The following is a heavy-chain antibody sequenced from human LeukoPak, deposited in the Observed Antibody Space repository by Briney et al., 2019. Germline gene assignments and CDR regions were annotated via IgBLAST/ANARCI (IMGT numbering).Heavy chain of an antibody. V-gene: IGHV4-61*08. Sequence: SETLSLTCAVSGGSISSGGYSWSWIRQPPGKGLEWIGYIFYSGSTNYNPSLKSRVTISVDTSKNQFSLKLSSVTAADTAVYYCASDPHDYWGQGTLVTVSS. CDR2: IFYSGST. CDR3: ASDPHDY. CDR1: GGSISSGGYS. J-gene: IGHJ4*02.